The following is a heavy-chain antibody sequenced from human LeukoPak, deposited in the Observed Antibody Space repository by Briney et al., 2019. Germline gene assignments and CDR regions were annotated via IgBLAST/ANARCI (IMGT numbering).Heavy chain of an antibody. CDR3: ARSAVKRASGITMVRGVRNPFDY. J-gene: IGHJ4*02. Sequence: SETLSLTCAVYGGSFSGYYWSWIRQPPGKGLEWIGEINHSGSTNYNPSLKSRVTISVNTSKNQFSLKLSSVTAADTAVYYCARSAVKRASGITMVRGVRNPFDYWGQGTLVTVSS. CDR1: GGSFSGYY. V-gene: IGHV4-34*01. CDR2: INHSGST. D-gene: IGHD3-10*01.